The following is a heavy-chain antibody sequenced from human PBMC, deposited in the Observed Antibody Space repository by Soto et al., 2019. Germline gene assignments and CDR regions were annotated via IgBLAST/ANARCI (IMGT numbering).Heavy chain of an antibody. J-gene: IGHJ6*03. Sequence: GGSLRLSCAASGFTFDDYAMHWVRQAPGKGLEWVSGISWNSGSIGYADSVKGRFTISRDNAKNALYLQMNSLRAEDTALYYYAKDTSWKQKGYYYYYMDVWGKGTTVTVSS. CDR3: AKDTSWKQKGYYYYYMDV. CDR1: GFTFDDYA. D-gene: IGHD1-1*01. V-gene: IGHV3-9*01. CDR2: ISWNSGSI.